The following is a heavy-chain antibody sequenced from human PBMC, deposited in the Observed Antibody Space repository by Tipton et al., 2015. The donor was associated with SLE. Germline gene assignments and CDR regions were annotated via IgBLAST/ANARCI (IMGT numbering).Heavy chain of an antibody. CDR1: GGSISSYY. Sequence: TLSLTCTVSGGSISSYYWSWIRQPPGKGLEWIGYIYYSGSTNYHPSLKSRVTISVDTSKNQFSLKLSSVTAADTVVFYCARTFPYGGFYTWCEGDLVTVS. CDR2: IYYSGST. V-gene: IGHV4-59*01. D-gene: IGHD4-23*01. CDR3: ARTFPYGGFYT. J-gene: IGHJ5*02.